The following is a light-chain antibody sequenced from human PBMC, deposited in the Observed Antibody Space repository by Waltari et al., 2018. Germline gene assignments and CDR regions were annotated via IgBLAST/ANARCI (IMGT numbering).Light chain of an antibody. V-gene: IGLV2-14*03. CDR2: DVS. CDR1: SIDVGGYNY. CDR3: SSYISSSTLEL. Sequence: SALTQPASVSGSPGQSITISSTGTSIDVGGYNYVSWYQQHPGKNPKLMIYDVSYRPSGVSNRFSGSKSGNTASLTISGRQAEDEADYYCSSYISSSTLELFGGGTSLTVL. J-gene: IGLJ2*01.